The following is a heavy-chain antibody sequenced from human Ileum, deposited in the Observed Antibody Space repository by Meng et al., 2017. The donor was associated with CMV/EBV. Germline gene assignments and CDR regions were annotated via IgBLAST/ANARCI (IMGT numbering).Heavy chain of an antibody. Sequence: GESLKISCAGSGFTFSRYVMHWVRQAPGKGLEYVSAITSDGGSTYYADSVKGRFTISRDNSKNTLYLQMGSLRAEDMAVYYCAMYLLGYHCFRPYDWGHGTLVTVSS. D-gene: IGHD3-22*01. CDR3: AMYLLGYHCFRPYD. J-gene: IGHJ4*01. CDR2: ITSDGGST. V-gene: IGHV3-64*02. CDR1: GFTFSRYV.